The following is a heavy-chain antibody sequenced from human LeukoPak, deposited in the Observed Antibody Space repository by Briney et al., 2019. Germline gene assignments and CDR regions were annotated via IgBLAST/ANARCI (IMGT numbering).Heavy chain of an antibody. CDR1: GFTFSDYY. Sequence: GGSLRLSCAASGFTFSDYYMTWIRQAPGKGLDWVSYITSGSSYTRYADSVKGRFTISRDNAKNSLYLQMNSLRVEDTAVYYCARGLYDTSGFDYWGQGTLVTVSS. CDR3: ARGLYDTSGFDY. V-gene: IGHV3-11*06. CDR2: ITSGSSYT. D-gene: IGHD3-22*01. J-gene: IGHJ4*02.